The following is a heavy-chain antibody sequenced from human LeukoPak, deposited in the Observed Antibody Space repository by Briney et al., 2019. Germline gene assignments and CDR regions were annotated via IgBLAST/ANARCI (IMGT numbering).Heavy chain of an antibody. Sequence: SQTLSLTCTVSGGSISSGSYYWSWIRQPAGTGLEWIGRIYTSGSTNYNPSLKSRVTISVDTSKNQSSLKLSSVTAADTAVYYCARDSATYYYDSSGYSNWGQGTLVTVSS. CDR1: GGSISSGSYY. CDR3: ARDSATYYYDSSGYSN. V-gene: IGHV4-61*02. J-gene: IGHJ4*02. CDR2: IYTSGST. D-gene: IGHD3-22*01.